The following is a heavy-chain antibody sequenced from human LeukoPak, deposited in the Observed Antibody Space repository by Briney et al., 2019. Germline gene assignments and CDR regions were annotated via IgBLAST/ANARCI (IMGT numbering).Heavy chain of an antibody. D-gene: IGHD6-13*01. V-gene: IGHV4-59*01. CDR3: ARVRSAAAGTPYYFDY. CDR1: GGSISSYY. CDR2: IYYSGST. J-gene: IGHJ4*02. Sequence: SETLSLTCTVSGGSISSYYWSWIRQPPGKGLEWIGYIYYSGSTNYNPSLKSRVTISVDTSKNQFSLKLSSVTAADTAVYYCARVRSAAAGTPYYFDYWGQGTLVTVSS.